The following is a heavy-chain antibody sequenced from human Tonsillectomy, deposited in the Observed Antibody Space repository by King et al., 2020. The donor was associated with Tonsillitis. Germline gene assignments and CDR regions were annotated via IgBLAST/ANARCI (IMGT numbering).Heavy chain of an antibody. D-gene: IGHD6-19*01. Sequence: QLVQSGAEVKKPGESLKIACKGSAYSCTTYCMGWGSQKPGKGLEWRGIIYPGDADTRYSPSFQGQVTFSADKSISAAYLQWRSLRASDTAMYYCARLQYSSGWYLDYWGQGTLVTVSS. J-gene: IGHJ4*02. CDR2: IYPGDADT. CDR1: AYSCTTYC. CDR3: ARLQYSSGWYLDY. V-gene: IGHV5-51*01.